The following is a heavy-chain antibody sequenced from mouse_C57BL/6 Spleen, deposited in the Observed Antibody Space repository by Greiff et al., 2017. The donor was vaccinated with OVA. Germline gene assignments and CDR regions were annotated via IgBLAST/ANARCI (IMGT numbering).Heavy chain of an antibody. CDR2: IDPETGGT. CDR3: TRGLLGSSPRFAY. Sequence: VKLMESGAELVRPGASVTLSCKASGYTFTDYEMHWVKQTPVHGLEWIGAIDPETGGTAYNQKFKGKAILTADKSSSTAYMELRSLTSEDSAVYYCTRGLLGSSPRFAYWGQGTLVTVSA. CDR1: GYTFTDYE. V-gene: IGHV1-15*01. J-gene: IGHJ3*01. D-gene: IGHD1-1*01.